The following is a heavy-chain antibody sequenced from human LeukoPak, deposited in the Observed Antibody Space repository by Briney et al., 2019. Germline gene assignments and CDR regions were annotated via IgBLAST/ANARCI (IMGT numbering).Heavy chain of an antibody. CDR2: INPNSGGT. CDR1: VYTFTVYY. D-gene: IGHD6-25*01. J-gene: IGHJ4*02. V-gene: IGHV1-2*02. CDR3: ARQSSGFFASDY. Sequence: ASVTVSFKSSVYTFTVYYMHWVRQARGQGLEWMGWINPNSGGTNYAQNFQGRVTMTRDPSVSTAYMELSRLRSDDTAVYFCARQSSGFFASDYWGQGTLVTVSS.